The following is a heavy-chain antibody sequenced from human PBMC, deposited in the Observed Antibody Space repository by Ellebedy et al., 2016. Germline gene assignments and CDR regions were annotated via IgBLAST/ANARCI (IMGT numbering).Heavy chain of an antibody. CDR2: IYYSGST. Sequence: SETLSLTCTVSGGSISNYYWSWIRQPPGKGLEWIGYIYYSGSTNYNPSLKSRVTISVDTSKNQFSLKLSSVTAADTAVYYCARHSSGWYYYFDYWGQGTLVTVSS. CDR3: ARHSSGWYYYFDY. J-gene: IGHJ4*02. V-gene: IGHV4-59*01. CDR1: GGSISNYY. D-gene: IGHD6-19*01.